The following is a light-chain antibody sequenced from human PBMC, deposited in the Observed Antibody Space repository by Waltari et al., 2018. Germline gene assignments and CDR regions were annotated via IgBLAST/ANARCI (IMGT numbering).Light chain of an antibody. CDR2: GNN. V-gene: IGLV1-44*01. J-gene: IGLJ2*01. CDR3: AVWDDSLNGPV. CDR1: SPHLGRNT. Sequence: QSVLTQPPSASGRPGQCVTIPCPGTSPHLGRNTQNWYQQHPGPAPKRLIYGNNHRPTGVPDRFSGSKSGTSASLAISGLQSDDEADYYCAVWDDSLNGPVFGGGTKLTVL.